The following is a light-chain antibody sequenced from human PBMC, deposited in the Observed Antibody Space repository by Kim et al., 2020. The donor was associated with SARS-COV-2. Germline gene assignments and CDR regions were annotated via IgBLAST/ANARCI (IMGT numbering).Light chain of an antibody. CDR1: SGHSRNA. V-gene: IGLV4-69*01. CDR3: QTWDTGMHG. Sequence: QLVLTQSPSASASLGASVKLTCTLSSGHSRNAIAWHQQQPERGPRYLMKLNSDGSHTKGDGIPDRFSGSSSGAERYLTISSLQSEDEADYYCQTWDTGMHGFGGGSQRTVL. CDR2: LNSDGSH. J-gene: IGLJ3*02.